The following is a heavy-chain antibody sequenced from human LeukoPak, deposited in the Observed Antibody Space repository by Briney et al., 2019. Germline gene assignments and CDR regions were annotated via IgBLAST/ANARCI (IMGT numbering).Heavy chain of an antibody. Sequence: PSETLSLTCTVSAGSISSYYWSWIRQPPGKGLEWIGYIYYSGSTNYNPSLKSRVTISVDTSKNQFSLKLSSVTAADTAVYYCATYDSRVNFNYWAQGTLVTVSS. J-gene: IGHJ4*02. CDR2: IYYSGST. CDR3: ATYDSRVNFNY. V-gene: IGHV4-59*01. D-gene: IGHD3-22*01. CDR1: AGSISSYY.